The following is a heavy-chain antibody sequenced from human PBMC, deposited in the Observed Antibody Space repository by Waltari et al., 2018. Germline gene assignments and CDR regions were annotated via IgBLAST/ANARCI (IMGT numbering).Heavy chain of an antibody. D-gene: IGHD1-1*01. V-gene: IGHV1-69*04. J-gene: IGHJ5*02. CDR3: ARDSTTGTTSNWFDP. Sequence: QVQLVQSGAEVKKPGSSVKVSCKASGGTFSSYAISWVRQAPGQGLEWMGGIIPILGIANDAKKFQGRVTITADESTSTAYMELSSLRSEDTAVYYCARDSTTGTTSNWFDPWGQGTLVTVSS. CDR2: IIPILGIA. CDR1: GGTFSSYA.